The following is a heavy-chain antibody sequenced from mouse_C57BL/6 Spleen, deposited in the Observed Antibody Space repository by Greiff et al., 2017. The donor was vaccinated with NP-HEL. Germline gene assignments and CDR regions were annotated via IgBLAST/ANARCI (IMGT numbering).Heavy chain of an antibody. J-gene: IGHJ4*01. CDR3: GYGDYAMDY. V-gene: IGHV5-17*01. Sequence: EVHLVESGGGLVKPGGSLKLSCAASGFTFSDYGMHWVRQAPEKGLEWVAYISSGSSTIYYADTVTGRFTISRDNAKNTLLLQMTSLRSEDTAMYYCGYGDYAMDYWGQGTSVTVSS. CDR2: ISSGSSTI. CDR1: GFTFSDYG. D-gene: IGHD1-1*01.